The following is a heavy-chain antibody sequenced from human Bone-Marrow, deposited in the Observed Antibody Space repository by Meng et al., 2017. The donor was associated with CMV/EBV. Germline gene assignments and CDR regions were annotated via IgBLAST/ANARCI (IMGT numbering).Heavy chain of an antibody. CDR2: ISGSGGST. V-gene: IGHV3-23*01. CDR3: AERGGTENC. D-gene: IGHD2-15*01. Sequence: GESLKISCAASGFTFSSYAMSWVRQAPGKGLEWVSAISGSGGSTYYADSVKGRFTISRDNSNNTLYLQMNSLRAEDTAVYYCAERGGTENCWGQGTLVTVSS. CDR1: GFTFSSYA. J-gene: IGHJ4*02.